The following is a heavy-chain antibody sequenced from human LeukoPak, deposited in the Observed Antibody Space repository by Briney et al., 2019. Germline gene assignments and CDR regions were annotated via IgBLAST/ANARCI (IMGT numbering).Heavy chain of an antibody. CDR3: AQPKTEARSGSSGNYFDY. CDR1: GGTFSSYA. Sequence: ASVKVSCKASGGTFSSYAISWVRQAPGQGLEWMGRIIPILGIANYAQKFQGRVTITADKSTSTAYMELSSLRSEDTAVYYCAQPKTEARSGSSGNYFDYWGQGTLVTVSS. D-gene: IGHD5-12*01. J-gene: IGHJ4*02. V-gene: IGHV1-69*04. CDR2: IIPILGIA.